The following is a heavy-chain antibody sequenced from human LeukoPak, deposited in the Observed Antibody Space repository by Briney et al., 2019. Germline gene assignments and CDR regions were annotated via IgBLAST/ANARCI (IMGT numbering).Heavy chain of an antibody. CDR3: ARAGVVVVVAAHFDY. D-gene: IGHD2-15*01. J-gene: IGHJ4*02. Sequence: SETLSLTRTVSGGSISSSSYYWGWIRQPPGKGLEWIGSIYYSGSTYYNPSLKSRVTISVDTSKNQFSLKLSSVTAADTAVYYCARAGVVVVVAAHFDYWGQGTLVTVSS. CDR2: IYYSGST. CDR1: GGSISSSSYY. V-gene: IGHV4-39*07.